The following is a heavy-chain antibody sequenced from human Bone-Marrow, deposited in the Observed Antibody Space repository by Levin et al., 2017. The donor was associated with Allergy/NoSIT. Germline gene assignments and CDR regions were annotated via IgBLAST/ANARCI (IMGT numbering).Heavy chain of an antibody. V-gene: IGHV1-24*01. CDR1: GYLLTELS. CDR2: FNREEGKP. CDR3: AAGMYWHTTSCSSGYWYFDV. J-gene: IGHJ2*01. D-gene: IGHD3-3*02. Sequence: GESLKISCRVTGYLLTELSIHWVRQAPGKGPEWMGGFNREEGKPLYTQTYQGRVTLTEDTSANTAYMELTSLNSADTAVIYWAAGMYWHTTSCSSGYWYFDVWGRGTLVTVSS.